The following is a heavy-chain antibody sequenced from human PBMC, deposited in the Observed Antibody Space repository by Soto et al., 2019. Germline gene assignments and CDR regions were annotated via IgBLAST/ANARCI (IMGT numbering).Heavy chain of an antibody. J-gene: IGHJ4*02. CDR3: ARDGYYYDSSGYYPIDY. CDR1: GFTFSSDA. V-gene: IGHV3-23*01. CDR2: ISDSGGRT. D-gene: IGHD3-22*01. Sequence: PGGSLRLSCATSGFTFSSDALNWVRQAPGKGLEWVAAISDSGGRTYYADSVKGRFTISRDNSKNTLYLQMNSLRAEDTAVYYCARDGYYYDSSGYYPIDYWGQGTLVTVSS.